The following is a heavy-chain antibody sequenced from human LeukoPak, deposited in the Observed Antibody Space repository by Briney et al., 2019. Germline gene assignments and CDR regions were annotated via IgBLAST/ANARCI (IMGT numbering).Heavy chain of an antibody. J-gene: IGHJ4*02. CDR3: AREREYNYGHMLGY. CDR2: ISSSSIYI. CDR1: GFTLSSYS. Sequence: SGGSLRLSCTASGFTLSSYSMNWVRQAPGKGLEWVSSISSSSIYIYYADSVKGRFTISRDNAKNSLYLQMNSLRAEDTAVYYCAREREYNYGHMLGYWGQGTLVTVSS. V-gene: IGHV3-21*01. D-gene: IGHD5-18*01.